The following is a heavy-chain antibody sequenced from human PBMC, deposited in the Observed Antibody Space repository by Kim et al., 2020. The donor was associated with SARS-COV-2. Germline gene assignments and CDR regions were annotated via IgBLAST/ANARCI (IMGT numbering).Heavy chain of an antibody. CDR1: GFTFTSYA. D-gene: IGHD2-21*01. CDR3: AKDLWPGGVNEY. J-gene: IGHJ1*01. V-gene: IGHV3-23*01. CDR2: IRASGGST. Sequence: GGSLRLSCAVYGFTFTSYAMRWVRQAPGKGLEWVAVIRASGGSTYYADSVKGRFTISRDISKNTLYLQMNSLRAEDTALYYCAKDLWPGGVNEYWGQGTL.